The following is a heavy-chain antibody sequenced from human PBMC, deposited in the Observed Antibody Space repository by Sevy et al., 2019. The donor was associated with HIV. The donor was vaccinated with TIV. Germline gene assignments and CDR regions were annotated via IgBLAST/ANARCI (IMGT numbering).Heavy chain of an antibody. J-gene: IGHJ1*01. V-gene: IGHV3-48*03. CDR2: ISNSGSII. CDR3: AREDGSRQYFQY. CDR1: GFTFSSYE. D-gene: IGHD6-13*01. Sequence: QSGGSLRLSCVASGFTFSSYEMNWVRQAPGKGLEWVSHISNSGSIIYYEDSVKGRFTISRDNAKNSLYLQMNSLRAEDTAVYYCAREDGSRQYFQYWGQGTLVTVSS.